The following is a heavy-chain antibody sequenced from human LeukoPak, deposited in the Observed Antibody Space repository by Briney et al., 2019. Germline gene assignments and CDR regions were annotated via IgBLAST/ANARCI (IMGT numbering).Heavy chain of an antibody. CDR1: GFTFSSYA. V-gene: IGHV3-30-3*01. CDR2: ISYDGSNK. Sequence: GGSLRLSCAASGFTFSSYAMHWVRQAPGKGLEWVAVISYDGSNKYYADSVKGRFTISRDNSKNTLYLQMNSLRAEDTAVYYCTRGYSGAYVYAFDIWGQGTMVTVSS. CDR3: TRGYSGAYVYAFDI. J-gene: IGHJ3*02. D-gene: IGHD1-26*01.